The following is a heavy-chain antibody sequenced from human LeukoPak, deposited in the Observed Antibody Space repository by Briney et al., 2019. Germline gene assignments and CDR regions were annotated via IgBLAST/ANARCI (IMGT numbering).Heavy chain of an antibody. Sequence: GGSLGLSCAASGFTSSNSHMSWVRQAPGKGLEWVSSITASDGAYYADPVKGRFTISRDSARNTQYLQMNSLRADDTAIYYCAKDLGACGRYCISYWGQGTLVTVSS. D-gene: IGHD2-21*01. J-gene: IGHJ4*02. CDR3: AKDLGACGRYCISY. CDR2: ITASDGA. V-gene: IGHV3-23*01. CDR1: GFTSSNSH.